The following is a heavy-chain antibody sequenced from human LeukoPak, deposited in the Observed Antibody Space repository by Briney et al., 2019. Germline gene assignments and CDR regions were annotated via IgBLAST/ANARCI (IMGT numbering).Heavy chain of an antibody. Sequence: SETLSLTCTVSGGSISSSSYYWGWIRQPPGKGLEWIANIFYSGSTYYNPSLKSRVTISVDTSKNQFSLKLSSVTAEDTAVYYCTTELGGYDSLIDYYYYYMDVWGKGTTVTVSS. CDR3: TTELGGYDSLIDYYYYYMDV. J-gene: IGHJ6*03. CDR2: IFYSGST. V-gene: IGHV4-39*07. D-gene: IGHD5-12*01. CDR1: GGSISSSSYY.